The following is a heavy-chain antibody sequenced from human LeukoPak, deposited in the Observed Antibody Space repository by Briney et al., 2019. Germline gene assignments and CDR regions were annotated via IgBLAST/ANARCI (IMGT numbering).Heavy chain of an antibody. D-gene: IGHD3-10*01. CDR2: IYTSGST. Sequence: SETLSLTCTVSGGSISSYYWSWIRQPPGKGLEWIGYIYTSGSTNYNPSLKSRVTISVDTSKNQFSLKLSSVTAADTAVYYCARTLITMVRGTNWFDPWGQGTLVTVSS. V-gene: IGHV4-4*08. J-gene: IGHJ5*02. CDR1: GGSISSYY. CDR3: ARTLITMVRGTNWFDP.